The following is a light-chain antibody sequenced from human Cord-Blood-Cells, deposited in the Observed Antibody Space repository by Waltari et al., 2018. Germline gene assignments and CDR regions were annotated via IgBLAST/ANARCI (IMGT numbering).Light chain of an antibody. V-gene: IGKV4-1*01. J-gene: IGKJ1*01. CDR3: QQYYSTPWT. CDR2: WAS. CDR1: QSVLYSSNNKNY. Sequence: DIVMTQSPDSLAVSLGERATINCKSSQSVLYSSNNKNYLVWYQPKPGQPPQLLIYWASTRESGVPDRFSGSGSGTDFTLTISSLQAEDVAIYYCQQYYSTPWTFGQGTKVEIK.